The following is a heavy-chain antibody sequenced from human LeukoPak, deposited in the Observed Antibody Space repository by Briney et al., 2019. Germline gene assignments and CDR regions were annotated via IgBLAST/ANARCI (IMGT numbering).Heavy chain of an antibody. J-gene: IGHJ4*02. V-gene: IGHV4-34*01. CDR3: ARHDSSRLPLDY. CDR1: GGSFSGYY. D-gene: IGHD6-25*01. Sequence: SETLSLTCAVYGGSFSGYYWSWIRQPPGKGLEWIGEINHSGSTNYNPSLKSRVTISVDTSKNQFSLKLTSVTAADTAVYYCARHDSSRLPLDYWGQGTLVTVSS. CDR2: INHSGST.